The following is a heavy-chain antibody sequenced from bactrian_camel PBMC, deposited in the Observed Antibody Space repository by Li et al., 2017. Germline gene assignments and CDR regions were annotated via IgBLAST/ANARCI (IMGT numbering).Heavy chain of an antibody. CDR1: ESYASTYC. CDR3: AATSQPFRLLDRLPPRSEYQY. CDR2: IYIGAGDA. J-gene: IGHJ4*01. Sequence: HVQLVESGGGSVQAGGSLNLSCAAHESYASTYCMGWFRQAPGKQREVVAVIYIGAGDAHYADSVKGRFTISQDKAKTTLYLQMKSLKPEDTAMYYCAATSQPFRLLDRLPPRSEYQYWGQGTQVTVS. V-gene: IGHV3S54*01. D-gene: IGHD1*01.